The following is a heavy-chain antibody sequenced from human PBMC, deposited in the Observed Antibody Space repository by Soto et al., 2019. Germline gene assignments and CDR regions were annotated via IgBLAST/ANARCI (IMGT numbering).Heavy chain of an antibody. J-gene: IGHJ4*02. Sequence: ASVKVSCKASGYTLMNYHMHWVRQAPGRGLEWLGKINPIGGTTTYAQKFQGRVTMTRDTSTSTVYMELSSLRSEDTAVYYCARAASALLWGPGTQVTVSS. CDR2: INPIGGTT. CDR3: ARAASALL. CDR1: GYTLMNYH. V-gene: IGHV1-46*01. D-gene: IGHD6-13*01.